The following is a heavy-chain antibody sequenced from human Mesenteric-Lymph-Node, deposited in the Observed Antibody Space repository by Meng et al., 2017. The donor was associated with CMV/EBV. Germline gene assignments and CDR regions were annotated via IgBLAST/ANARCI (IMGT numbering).Heavy chain of an antibody. CDR2: ISAYSGNT. Sequence: ASVKVSCKASGYTFTDYYIHWVRQAPGQGLEWMGWISAYSGNTNYAQKLQGRVTMTTDTSTSTAYMELRSLRSDDTAVYYCARDSRYYYYNMDVWGQGTTVTVSS. CDR3: ARDSRYYYYNMDV. CDR1: GYTFTDYY. V-gene: IGHV1-18*04. J-gene: IGHJ6*02.